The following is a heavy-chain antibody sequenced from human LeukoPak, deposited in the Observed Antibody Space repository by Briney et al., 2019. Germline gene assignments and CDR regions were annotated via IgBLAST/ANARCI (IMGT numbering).Heavy chain of an antibody. CDR3: ARLLGDTFGGPSFFDY. Sequence: GESLKISCKGSGYSFTSYWIGWVRQMPGKGLEWMGIIYPGDSDTRYSPSFQGQVTISADKSISTAYLQWSSLKASDTAMYYCARLLGDTFGGPSFFDYWGQGTLVTVSS. J-gene: IGHJ4*02. CDR1: GYSFTSYW. CDR2: IYPGDSDT. V-gene: IGHV5-51*01. D-gene: IGHD3-16*01.